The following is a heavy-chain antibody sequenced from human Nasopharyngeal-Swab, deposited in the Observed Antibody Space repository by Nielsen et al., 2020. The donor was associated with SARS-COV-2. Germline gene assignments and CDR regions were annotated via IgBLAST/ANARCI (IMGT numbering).Heavy chain of an antibody. V-gene: IGHV4-59*01. CDR3: ARGSFWYDSSGYPAEGDAFDI. D-gene: IGHD3-22*01. CDR1: GGSISSYY. Sequence: SQTLSLTCTVSGGSISSYYWSWIRPPPGKGLEWIGYIYYSGSTNYNPSLKSRVTISVDTSKNQFSLKLSSVTAADTAMYYCARGSFWYDSSGYPAEGDAFDIWGQGTMVTVSS. CDR2: IYYSGST. J-gene: IGHJ3*02.